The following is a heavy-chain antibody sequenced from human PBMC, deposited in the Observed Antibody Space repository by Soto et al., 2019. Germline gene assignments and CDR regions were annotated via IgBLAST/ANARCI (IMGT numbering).Heavy chain of an antibody. CDR2: INAGNGNT. Sequence: ASVKVSCKASGYTFTSYAIHWVRQAPGQRLEWMGWINAGNGNTKYSQKFQGRVTISRDNSKNTLYLQMNSLRAEDTAVYYCAKDGYNWNDFDYWGQGTLVTVSS. V-gene: IGHV1-3*01. J-gene: IGHJ4*02. CDR1: GYTFTSYA. CDR3: AKDGYNWNDFDY. D-gene: IGHD1-20*01.